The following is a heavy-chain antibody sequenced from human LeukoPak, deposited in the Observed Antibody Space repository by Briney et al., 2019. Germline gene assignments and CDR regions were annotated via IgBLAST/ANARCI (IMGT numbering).Heavy chain of an antibody. Sequence: HPGGSLRLSCAASGFTFSDYWMSLFREAPGQGLGWVAKISQGGREQHFVDSVKGRFTISRDNAKTLLFLQTDSRRAEDTAVYYCAGGALDYWGPGTLVTVSS. CDR2: ISQGGREQ. CDR1: GFTFSDYW. J-gene: IGHJ4*02. CDR3: AGGALDY. V-gene: IGHV3-7*04.